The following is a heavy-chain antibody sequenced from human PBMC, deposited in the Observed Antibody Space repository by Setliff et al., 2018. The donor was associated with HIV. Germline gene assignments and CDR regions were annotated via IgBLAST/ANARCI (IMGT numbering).Heavy chain of an antibody. CDR1: GGTFNNYY. Sequence: SETLSLTCAVYGGTFNNYYWSWLRQPPGKGLEWIGEINHSGDTNYNPSLKSRVTISVDTTNSHFSLKLSSVTAADTAVYFCARAQTRPSHYYSYYMGVWGKGTTVTVSS. V-gene: IGHV4-34*01. CDR3: ARAQTRPSHYYSYYMGV. J-gene: IGHJ6*03. CDR2: INHSGDT.